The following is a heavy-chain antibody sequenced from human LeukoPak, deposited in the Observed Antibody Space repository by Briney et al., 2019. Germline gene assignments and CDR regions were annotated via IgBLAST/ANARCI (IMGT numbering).Heavy chain of an antibody. Sequence: SETLSLTCAVYGGSLSGFYWSWIRQSPGKGLEWIGEINQSGSTNYNPSLKSRVTISVDTSKNQFSLKLSSVTAADTAVYYCARHGMAGYCSSTSCYPGNWFDPWGQGTLVTVSS. D-gene: IGHD2-2*01. J-gene: IGHJ5*02. CDR3: ARHGMAGYCSSTSCYPGNWFDP. CDR1: GGSLSGFY. V-gene: IGHV4-34*01. CDR2: INQSGST.